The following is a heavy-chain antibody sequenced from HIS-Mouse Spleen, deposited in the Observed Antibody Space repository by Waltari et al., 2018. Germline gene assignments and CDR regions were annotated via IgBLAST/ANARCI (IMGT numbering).Heavy chain of an antibody. CDR2: IDWDDDK. Sequence: QVTLRESGPALVKPTQTLTLTCTFSGFSLSTSGRCVSWIRPPPGKALEWLARIDWDDDKYYSTSLKTRLTISKDTSKNQVVLTMTNMDPVDTATYYCARIAEGYSSGWYAFDYWGQGTLVTVSS. J-gene: IGHJ4*02. D-gene: IGHD6-19*01. CDR1: GFSLSTSGRC. CDR3: ARIAEGYSSGWYAFDY. V-gene: IGHV2-70*15.